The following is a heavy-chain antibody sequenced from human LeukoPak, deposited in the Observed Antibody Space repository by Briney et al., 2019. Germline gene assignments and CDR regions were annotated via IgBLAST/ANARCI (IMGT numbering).Heavy chain of an antibody. J-gene: IGHJ4*02. V-gene: IGHV3-30*04. D-gene: IGHD6-6*01. CDR1: GFTFSSYA. CDR3: ARASARYSSSPYDY. Sequence: GGPLRLSCAASGFTFSSYAMHWVRQAPGKGLEWVAVISYDGSNKYYADSVKGRFTISRDNSKNTLYLQMNSLRAEDTAVYYCARASARYSSSPYDYWGQGTLVTVSS. CDR2: ISYDGSNK.